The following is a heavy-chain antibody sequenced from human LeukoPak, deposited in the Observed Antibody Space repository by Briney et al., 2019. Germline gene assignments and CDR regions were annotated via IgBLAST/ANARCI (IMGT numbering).Heavy chain of an antibody. CDR1: GYSFTSCW. CDR2: IYPGDSDT. D-gene: IGHD3-3*01. V-gene: IGHV5-51*01. J-gene: IGHJ4*02. Sequence: GGSLKISCKGSGYSFTSCWIGWVRQMPGKGLEWMGIIYPGDSDTRYSPSFQGQVTISADKSISTAYLQWSSLKASDTAMYYCARCYYDFWSGPRCFDYWGQGTLVTVSS. CDR3: ARCYYDFWSGPRCFDY.